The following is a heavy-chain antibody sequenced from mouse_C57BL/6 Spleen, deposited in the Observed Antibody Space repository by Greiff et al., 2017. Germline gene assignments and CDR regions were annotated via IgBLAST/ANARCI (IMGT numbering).Heavy chain of an antibody. J-gene: IGHJ2*01. CDR1: GYTFTSYW. CDR3: ARGGFYYGSSSYFDY. V-gene: IGHV1-50*01. Sequence: VQLQQPGAELVKPGASVKLSCKASGYTFTSYWMQWVKQRPGQGLEWIGEIDPSDSYTNYNQKFKGKATLTVDTSSSTAYMQLSSLTSEDSAVYYCARGGFYYGSSSYFDYWGQGTTLTVSS. D-gene: IGHD1-1*01. CDR2: IDPSDSYT.